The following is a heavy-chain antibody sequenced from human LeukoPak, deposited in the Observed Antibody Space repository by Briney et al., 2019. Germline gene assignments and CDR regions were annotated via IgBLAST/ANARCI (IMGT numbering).Heavy chain of an antibody. V-gene: IGHV4-34*01. CDR1: GGSFSGYY. D-gene: IGHD2-15*01. Sequence: PSKTLSLTCAVYGGSFSGYYWSWIRQPPGKGLEWIGEINHSGSTNYNPSLKSRVTISVDTSKNQFSLKLSSVTAADTAVYYCARARGRSYCSGGSCAYYYYGMDVWGQGTTVTVSS. CDR2: INHSGST. CDR3: ARARGRSYCSGGSCAYYYYGMDV. J-gene: IGHJ6*02.